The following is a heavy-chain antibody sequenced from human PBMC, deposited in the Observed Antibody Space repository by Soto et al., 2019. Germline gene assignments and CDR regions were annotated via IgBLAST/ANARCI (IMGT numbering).Heavy chain of an antibody. CDR2: IHYSGST. V-gene: IGHV4-30-4*01. D-gene: IGHD3-3*01. J-gene: IGHJ6*02. CDR1: GGSISSGDYY. CDR3: ARGNDFWSGYSTLTYYGLDV. Sequence: SETLSLTCSVSGGSISSGDYYWSWVRQPPQKGLEWIGYIHYSGSTYYNPSLKSRVTISVDTAKNQFSLNLSSVTAADTAVYYCARGNDFWSGYSTLTYYGLDVWGQGTTVTVSS.